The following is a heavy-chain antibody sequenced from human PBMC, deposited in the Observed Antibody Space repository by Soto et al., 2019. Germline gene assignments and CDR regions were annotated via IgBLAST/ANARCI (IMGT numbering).Heavy chain of an antibody. CDR2: IYYSGST. J-gene: IGHJ6*03. Sequence: SETLSLTCTVSGGSISNYFWSWIRQPPGKGLEWIGYIYYSGSTNYNPSLKSRVTISVDTSKNQFSLKLSSVTAADTAVYYCARHSEMILYWSDYYYMDVWGKGTTVTVSS. D-gene: IGHD2-8*02. CDR3: ARHSEMILYWSDYYYMDV. V-gene: IGHV4-59*08. CDR1: GGSISNYF.